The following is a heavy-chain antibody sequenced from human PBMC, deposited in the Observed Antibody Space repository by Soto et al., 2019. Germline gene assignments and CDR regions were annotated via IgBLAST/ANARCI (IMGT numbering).Heavy chain of an antibody. V-gene: IGHV3-23*01. CDR2: ISGSGGST. D-gene: IGHD3-3*01. CDR1: GFTFSSYA. CDR3: AKDDIYDFWSGYYKGFDY. Sequence: GGSLRLSCAASGFTFSSYAMSWVRQTPGKGLEWVSAISGSGGSTYYADSVKGRFTISRDNSKNTLYLQMNSLRAEDTAVYYCAKDDIYDFWSGYYKGFDYWGQGTLVTVSS. J-gene: IGHJ4*02.